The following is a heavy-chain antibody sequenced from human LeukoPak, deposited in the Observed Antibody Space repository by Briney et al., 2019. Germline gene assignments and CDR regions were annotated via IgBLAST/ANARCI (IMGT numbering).Heavy chain of an antibody. V-gene: IGHV4-39*01. J-gene: IGHJ4*02. D-gene: IGHD6-6*01. CDR2: IYYSEST. Sequence: SETLSLTCTVSGGSISSNDYYWVWIRQPPGRGLEYIGSIYYSESTHYNPSLKSRVPISVDTSKTQFSLKLSSVTAADTAVYYCARHRGSSSLFDYWGQGTLVTVSS. CDR1: GGSISSNDYY. CDR3: ARHRGSSSLFDY.